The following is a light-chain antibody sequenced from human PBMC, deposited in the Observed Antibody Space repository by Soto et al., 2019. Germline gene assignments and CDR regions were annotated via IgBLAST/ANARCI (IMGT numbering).Light chain of an antibody. CDR2: GAS. CDR3: QQYGTPLFS. CDR1: QSVTKNF. V-gene: IGKV3-20*01. Sequence: IVLTQSPGTLSLSPGERATISCGASQSVTKNFLAWYQQKPGQAPRLLIYGASSRATGVPDRFSGSGSGTDFTLTISRLEPGDFAVYYCQQYGTPLFSFGPGTKVDIK. J-gene: IGKJ3*01.